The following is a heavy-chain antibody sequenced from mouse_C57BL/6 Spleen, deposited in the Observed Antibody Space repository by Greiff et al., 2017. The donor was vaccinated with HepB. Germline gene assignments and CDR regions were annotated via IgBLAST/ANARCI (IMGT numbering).Heavy chain of an antibody. Sequence: EVKLVESGGGLVKPGGSLKLSCAASGFTFSDYGMHWVRQAPEKGLEWVAYISSGRSTIYYADTVKGRFTISRDNAKNTLFLQMTSLRSEDTAMYYCARTLSTMITTRYAMDYWGQGTSVTVSS. J-gene: IGHJ4*01. CDR2: ISSGRSTI. V-gene: IGHV5-17*01. D-gene: IGHD2-4*01. CDR3: ARTLSTMITTRYAMDY. CDR1: GFTFSDYG.